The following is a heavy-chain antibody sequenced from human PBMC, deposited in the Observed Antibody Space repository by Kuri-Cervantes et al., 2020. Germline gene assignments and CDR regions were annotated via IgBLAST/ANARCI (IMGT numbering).Heavy chain of an antibody. CDR3: ARSDYYYYYMDV. J-gene: IGHJ6*03. CDR1: GYSFPSHW. V-gene: IGHV5-51*01. Sequence: GESLKISCKGSGYSFPSHWIAWVRQVPGKGLEWMGVIYPGESHIRYSPSFEGQVTISADKSVRVAYLQWSSLKASDTAMYYCARSDYYYYYMDVWGKGTAVTVSS. CDR2: IYPGESHI.